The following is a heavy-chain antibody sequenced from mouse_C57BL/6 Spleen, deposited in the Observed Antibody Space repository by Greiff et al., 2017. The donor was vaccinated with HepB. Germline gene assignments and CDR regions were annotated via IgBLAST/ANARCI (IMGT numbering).Heavy chain of an antibody. CDR2: INPSSGYT. CDR3: ASFYDEEGYYFDY. J-gene: IGHJ2*01. D-gene: IGHD2-12*01. V-gene: IGHV1-7*01. CDR1: GYTFTSYW. Sequence: VQLQQSGAELAKPGASVKLSCKASGYTFTSYWMHWVKQRPGQGLEWIGYINPSSGYTKYNQKFKDKATLTADKSSSTPYMQLSSLTYEDSAVYYCASFYDEEGYYFDYWGQGTTLTVSS.